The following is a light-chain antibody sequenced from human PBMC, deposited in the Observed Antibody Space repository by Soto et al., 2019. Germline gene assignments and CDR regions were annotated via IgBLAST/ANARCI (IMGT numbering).Light chain of an antibody. J-gene: IGKJ4*01. CDR2: DVS. V-gene: IGKV1-33*01. Sequence: DIQMTQSPSSLSASVGDRVTITCQASHDINNFLNWYQQKPGKAPHLLIYDVSKLEVGVPSRFSGSGSGTDFTFTISSLQPEDIAIYDCQQYNNLPLTFGGGTRVELK. CDR1: HDINNF. CDR3: QQYNNLPLT.